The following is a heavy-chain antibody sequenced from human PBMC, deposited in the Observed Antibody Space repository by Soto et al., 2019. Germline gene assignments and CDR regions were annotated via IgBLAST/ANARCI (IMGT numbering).Heavy chain of an antibody. CDR1: GGTFSSYA. V-gene: IGHV1-69*13. CDR2: IIPIFGTE. CDR3: ARALYYDSSGYYPAFDY. J-gene: IGHJ4*02. Sequence: GSPVKVSCKGSGGTFSSYAISWVRQAPGQGLEWMGGIIPIFGTENYAQKFQGRVTITEDESTSTAYMELSSLRSEDTAVYYCARALYYDSSGYYPAFDYWGQGTLVTVSS. D-gene: IGHD3-22*01.